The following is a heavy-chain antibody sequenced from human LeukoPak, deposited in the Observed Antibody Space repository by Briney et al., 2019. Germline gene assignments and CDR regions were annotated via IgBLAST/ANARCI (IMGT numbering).Heavy chain of an antibody. CDR3: ARDPRSSGYCSGGSCSDWFDP. Sequence: SETLSLTCAVSGGSISSSNWWSWVRQPPGKGLEWIGCIYYSGSTNYNPSPKSRVTISVDTSKNQFSLKLSSVTAADTAVYYCARDPRSSGYCSGGSCSDWFDPWGQGTLVTVSS. V-gene: IGHV4-4*02. J-gene: IGHJ5*02. D-gene: IGHD2-15*01. CDR1: GGSISSSNW. CDR2: IYYSGST.